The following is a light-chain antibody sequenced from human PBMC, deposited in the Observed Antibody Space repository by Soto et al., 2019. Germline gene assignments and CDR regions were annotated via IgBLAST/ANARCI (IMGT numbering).Light chain of an antibody. J-gene: IGKJ5*01. Sequence: EIVLTQSPATLSSFPGDRVTLSCRASQYINTRLAWYQHRPGQAPRLLIYQTSIRAAGIPARFSGSGSGTDFTLTISSLEPEDFAVYYCQQRSNWPPKITFGQGTRLEIK. CDR1: QYINTR. CDR3: QQRSNWPPKIT. V-gene: IGKV3-11*01. CDR2: QTS.